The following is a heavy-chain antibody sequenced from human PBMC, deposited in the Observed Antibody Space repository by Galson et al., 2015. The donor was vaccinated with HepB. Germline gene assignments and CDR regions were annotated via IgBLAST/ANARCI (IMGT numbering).Heavy chain of an antibody. CDR3: ARDHPNGVDFFDY. CDR1: GFTVGSNY. V-gene: IGHV3-53*04. D-gene: IGHD1-1*01. J-gene: IGHJ4*02. CDR2: IYSGGST. Sequence: SLRLSCAASGFTVGSNYMSWVRQAPGKGLEWVSVIYSGGSTYYADSVKGRFTISRHNSKNTLYLQMNSLRAEDTAVYYCARDHPNGVDFFDYWGQGTLVTVSS.